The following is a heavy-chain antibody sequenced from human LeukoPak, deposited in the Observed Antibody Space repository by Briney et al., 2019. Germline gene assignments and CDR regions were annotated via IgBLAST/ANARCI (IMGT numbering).Heavy chain of an antibody. CDR1: GFTFDDYA. CDR2: ISWNSGSI. D-gene: IGHD1-1*01. Sequence: PGRSLRHSCAASGFTFDDYAMHWVRQAPGKGLEWVSGISWNSGSIGYADSVKGRFTISRDNAKNSLYLQMNSLRAEDTALYYCAKDMGPKGKQLFDYWGQGTLVTVSS. V-gene: IGHV3-9*01. J-gene: IGHJ4*02. CDR3: AKDMGPKGKQLFDY.